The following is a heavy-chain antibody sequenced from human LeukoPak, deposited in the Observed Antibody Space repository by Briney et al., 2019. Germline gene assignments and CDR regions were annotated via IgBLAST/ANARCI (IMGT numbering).Heavy chain of an antibody. Sequence: SETLSLTCTVSGGSISSYYWSWIRQPPGKGLEWIGYIYYSGSTNYNPSLKSRVTISVDTSKNQFSLKPSSVTAADTAVYYCARYSSGWYHSGYYGMDVWGQGTTVTVSS. CDR2: IYYSGST. V-gene: IGHV4-59*01. CDR3: ARYSSGWYHSGYYGMDV. J-gene: IGHJ6*02. CDR1: GGSISSYY. D-gene: IGHD6-19*01.